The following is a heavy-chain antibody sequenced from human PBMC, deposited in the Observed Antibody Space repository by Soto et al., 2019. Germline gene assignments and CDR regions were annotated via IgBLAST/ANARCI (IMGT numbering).Heavy chain of an antibody. CDR3: ARESYSFGRAFDI. CDR2: INYRGTT. V-gene: IGHV4-31*03. CDR1: GGSINSDGYY. Sequence: PSLTCTVAGGSINSDGYYWSWIRQHPEKGLEWIGYINYRGTTYYNPSLESRLTISVDTSENQFSLQLTSVIAADTALYYCARESYSFGRAFDIWGHGTLVTVSS. D-gene: IGHD5-18*01. J-gene: IGHJ4*01.